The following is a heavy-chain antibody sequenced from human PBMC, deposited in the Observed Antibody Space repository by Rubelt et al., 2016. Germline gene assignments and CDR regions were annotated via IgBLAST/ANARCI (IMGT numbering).Heavy chain of an antibody. Sequence: QVQLQQWGAGLLKPSETLSLTCAVYGGSFSGYYWNWIRQPPGRGLEWIGEINHSGNTNSNPSLNSRVTISVETSKNQFSLRLSSVTAADTAGYYCARCQPWGGRFDFWSQGTLVTVSS. CDR3: ARCQPWGGRFDF. V-gene: IGHV4-34*01. J-gene: IGHJ4*02. CDR1: GGSFSGYY. D-gene: IGHD7-27*01. CDR2: INHSGNT.